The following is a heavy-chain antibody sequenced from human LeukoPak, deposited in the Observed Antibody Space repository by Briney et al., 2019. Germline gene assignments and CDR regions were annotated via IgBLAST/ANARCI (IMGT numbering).Heavy chain of an antibody. V-gene: IGHV3-74*03. CDR2: IDSDGTST. D-gene: IGHD4-17*01. Sequence: GGSLRPSCAASGFTFSSYWMHWVRQAPGKGLVWVSRIDSDGTSTTYADSVKGRFTISRDHAKNTLSLQLNSMRAEDTAVYYCARGKNGDSLFDYWGQGTPVTVSS. J-gene: IGHJ4*02. CDR1: GFTFSSYW. CDR3: ARGKNGDSLFDY.